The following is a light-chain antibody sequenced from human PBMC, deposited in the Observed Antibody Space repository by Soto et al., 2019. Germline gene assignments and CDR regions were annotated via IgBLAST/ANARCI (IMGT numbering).Light chain of an antibody. CDR2: KAS. V-gene: IGKV1-5*03. CDR3: QQYHSYWT. Sequence: DIQMTQSPSTLSASVGDRVTITCRASQSISSWLAWYQQKPGKAPKLLIYKASSLESGVPSRFSGSGSGSEFILTISSLQPDDFATYYCQQYHSYWTFGQGTKVESK. CDR1: QSISSW. J-gene: IGKJ1*01.